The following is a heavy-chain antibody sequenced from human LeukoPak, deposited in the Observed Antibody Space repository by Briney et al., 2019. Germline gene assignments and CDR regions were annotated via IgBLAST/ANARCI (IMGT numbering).Heavy chain of an antibody. CDR3: ARDLLYDSSGYVGDY. D-gene: IGHD3-22*01. J-gene: IGHJ4*02. CDR1: GYTFTTYA. V-gene: IGHV7-4-1*02. CDR2: FSTNTGNP. Sequence: GASVKVSCKASGYTFTTYAMNWVRQAPGQGLEWMGWFSTNTGNPTYAQGFTGRFVFSLDTSVSTAYLQLSSLKAEDTAVYYCARDLLYDSSGYVGDYWGQGTLVTVSS.